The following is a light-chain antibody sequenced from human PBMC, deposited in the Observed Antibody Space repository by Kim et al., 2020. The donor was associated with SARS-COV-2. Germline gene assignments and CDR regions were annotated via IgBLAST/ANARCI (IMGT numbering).Light chain of an antibody. CDR1: SNNAGNQG. CDR3: SAWDSSLSAWV. J-gene: IGLJ3*02. Sequence: RKTATLTCTGNSNNAGNQGAAWLQQHQGHPPELLSYRNNNRPSGISERFSASRSGNTASLTITALQPEDEADYYCSAWDSSLSAWVFGGGTQLTVL. CDR2: RNN. V-gene: IGLV10-54*04.